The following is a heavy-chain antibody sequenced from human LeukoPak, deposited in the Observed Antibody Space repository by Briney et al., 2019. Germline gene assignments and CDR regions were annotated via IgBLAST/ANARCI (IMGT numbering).Heavy chain of an antibody. D-gene: IGHD5-12*01. CDR1: GGSISTYY. V-gene: IGHV4-59*01. J-gene: IGHJ4*02. Sequence: SETLSLTCTVSGGSISTYYWSWIRQAPGKGLEWIGYIHYSGATSYDPSLKSRVTISVDTSKNHLSLELTSVTAADTAVYYCAREYSAFDYWGQGTLVTVSS. CDR2: IHYSGAT. CDR3: AREYSAFDY.